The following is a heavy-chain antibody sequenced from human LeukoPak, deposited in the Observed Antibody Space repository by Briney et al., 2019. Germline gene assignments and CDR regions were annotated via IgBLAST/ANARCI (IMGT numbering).Heavy chain of an antibody. D-gene: IGHD3-3*01. V-gene: IGHV1-46*01. CDR1: VYTLTNYY. Sequence: RASVKVSCEASVYTLTNYYIHWVRPAPGQGLEWMGISNPNGGSTSYAQQFQGRVTMTRDTSTSTVYMELTSLRSEDTALYYCARLTRSGTAFDIWGQGTMVTVSS. CDR2: SNPNGGST. J-gene: IGHJ3*02. CDR3: ARLTRSGTAFDI.